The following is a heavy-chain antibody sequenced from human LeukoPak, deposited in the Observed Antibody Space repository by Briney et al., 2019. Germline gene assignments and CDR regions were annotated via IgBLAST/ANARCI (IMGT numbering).Heavy chain of an antibody. V-gene: IGHV4-4*09. D-gene: IGHD1-26*01. CDR2: IYTSGST. CDR1: GGSISSYY. J-gene: IGHJ6*03. Sequence: SETLSLTCTVSGGSISSYYWSWVRQPPGKGLEWIGYIYTSGSTNYNPSLKSRVTISVDTSKNQFSLKLSSVTAADTAVYYCARQVGPSDYYYYMDVWGKGTTVTVSS. CDR3: ARQVGPSDYYYYMDV.